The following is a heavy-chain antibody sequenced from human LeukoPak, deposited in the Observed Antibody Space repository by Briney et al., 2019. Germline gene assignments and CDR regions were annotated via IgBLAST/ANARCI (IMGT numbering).Heavy chain of an antibody. D-gene: IGHD4-17*01. Sequence: SETLSLTCTVSGGSISSYYWSWIRQPPGKGLEWIGYIYYSGSTNYNPSLKSRVTISVDTSKNQFSLKLSSVTAADTAVYYCARHLQNYGDYLGLYYFDYWGQGTLVTVSS. CDR1: GGSISSYY. CDR2: IYYSGST. CDR3: ARHLQNYGDYLGLYYFDY. J-gene: IGHJ4*02. V-gene: IGHV4-59*08.